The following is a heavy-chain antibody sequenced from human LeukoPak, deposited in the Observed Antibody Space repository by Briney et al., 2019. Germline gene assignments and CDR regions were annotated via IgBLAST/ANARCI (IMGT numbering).Heavy chain of an antibody. V-gene: IGHV1-2*04. J-gene: IGHJ2*01. Sequence: APVKVSCKASGYTFTGYYMHWVRQAPGQGLEWMGWINPNSGGTNYAQKFQGWVTMTRDTSISTAYMELSRLRSDDTAVYYCARAGYSYGPWYFDLWGRGTLVTVSS. CDR3: ARAGYSYGPWYFDL. CDR2: INPNSGGT. CDR1: GYTFTGYY. D-gene: IGHD5-18*01.